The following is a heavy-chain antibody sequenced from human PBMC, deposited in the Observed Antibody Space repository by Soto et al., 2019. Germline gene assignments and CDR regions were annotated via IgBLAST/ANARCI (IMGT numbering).Heavy chain of an antibody. D-gene: IGHD3-3*01. CDR1: GDSIDSYY. Sequence: SGTLALTCNASGDSIDSYYWNWIRQPPGKGLDLIGYIYYIGSTKYNPSLESRATISADTYKNLVSLKLKSVTSADTALYFCAGRVAPPDFWGQGIKVTVSS. V-gene: IGHV4-59*01. CDR2: IYYIGST. J-gene: IGHJ4*02. CDR3: AGRVAPPDF.